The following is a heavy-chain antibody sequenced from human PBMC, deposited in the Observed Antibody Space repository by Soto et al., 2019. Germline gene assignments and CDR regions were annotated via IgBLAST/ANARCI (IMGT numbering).Heavy chain of an antibody. D-gene: IGHD2-2*01. Sequence: ASVKVSCKASGGTFSSYAISWVRQAPGQGLEWMGGIIPIFGTANYAQKFQGRVTITADESTSTAYMELSSLRSEDTAVYYCARGNLGYCSSTSCSNNYYYYGMDVWGQGTTVTVSS. CDR3: ARGNLGYCSSTSCSNNYYYYGMDV. CDR1: GGTFSSYA. J-gene: IGHJ6*02. V-gene: IGHV1-69*13. CDR2: IIPIFGTA.